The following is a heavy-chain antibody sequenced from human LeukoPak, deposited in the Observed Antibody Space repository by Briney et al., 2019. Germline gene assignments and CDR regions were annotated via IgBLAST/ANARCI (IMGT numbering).Heavy chain of an antibody. D-gene: IGHD1-14*01. V-gene: IGHV3-21*01. CDR1: GFTFSSYS. Sequence: GGSLRLSCAASGFTFSSYSMNWVRQAPGKGLEWVSSISSSSSYIYYADSVKGRFTISRDNAKNSLYLQMNSLRAEDTAVYYCARLGTRKDYYYYYYMDVWGKGTTVTVSS. CDR3: ARLGTRKDYYYYYYMDV. J-gene: IGHJ6*03. CDR2: ISSSSSYI.